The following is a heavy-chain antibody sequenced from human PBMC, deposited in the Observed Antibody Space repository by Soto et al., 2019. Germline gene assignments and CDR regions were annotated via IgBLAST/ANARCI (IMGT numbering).Heavy chain of an antibody. CDR1: GYMFTTFD. J-gene: IGHJ4*02. CDR2: ISAYSGNT. CDR3: ARSMVRGINYFDY. D-gene: IGHD3-10*01. Sequence: QVPLVQSGAEVKKPGASVKVSCKASGYMFTTFDITWVRQAPGQGLEWMGGISAYSGNTDYAQKLQGRVTMTTDTSTSTAYMELRSLRSDDTAVYYCARSMVRGINYFDYWGQGTLVIVSS. V-gene: IGHV1-18*01.